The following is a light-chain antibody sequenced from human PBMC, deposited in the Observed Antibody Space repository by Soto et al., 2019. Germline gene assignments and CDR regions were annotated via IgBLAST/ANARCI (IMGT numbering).Light chain of an antibody. V-gene: IGLV2-14*01. CDR2: KVS. J-gene: IGLJ1*01. CDR1: SSDVGAFDL. Sequence: QSVLTQPASVSGSPGQSITISCTGTSSDVGAFDLVSWYQHYPDKAPKLLIYKVSHRPSGVSNRFSGSKSGNTASLTISGLQAEDEADYFCTSCTAGALYVFGTGTKVTVL. CDR3: TSCTAGALYV.